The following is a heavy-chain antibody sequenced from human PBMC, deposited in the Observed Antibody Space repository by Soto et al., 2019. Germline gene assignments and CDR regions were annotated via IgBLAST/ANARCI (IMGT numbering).Heavy chain of an antibody. V-gene: IGHV3-23*01. CDR3: AKDRRAGGNYGFYSDF. CDR2: SSATGAGT. Sequence: RRLSCAASGFTFSSYGMTWVRQAPGKGLEWVSFSSATGAGTYYADSVKGPFTISRDNSKNTLYLQMTSLRADDTAVYYCAKDRRAGGNYGFYSDFWGQGALVTVSS. CDR1: GFTFSSYG. J-gene: IGHJ4*02. D-gene: IGHD1-7*01.